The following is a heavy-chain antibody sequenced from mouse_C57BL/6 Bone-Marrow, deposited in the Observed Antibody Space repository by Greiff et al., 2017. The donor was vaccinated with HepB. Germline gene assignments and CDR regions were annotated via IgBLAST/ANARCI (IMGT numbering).Heavy chain of an antibody. CDR1: GYTFTSYW. CDR2: IDPNSGGT. V-gene: IGHV1-72*01. D-gene: IGHD1-1*01. Sequence: QVHVKQPGAELVKPGASVKLSCKASGYTFTSYWMHWVKQRPGRGLEWIGRIDPNSGGTKYNEKFKSKATLTVDKPSSTAYMQLSSLTSEDSAVYYCARGGFITTVPIAYWGQGTTLTVSS. J-gene: IGHJ2*01. CDR3: ARGGFITTVPIAY.